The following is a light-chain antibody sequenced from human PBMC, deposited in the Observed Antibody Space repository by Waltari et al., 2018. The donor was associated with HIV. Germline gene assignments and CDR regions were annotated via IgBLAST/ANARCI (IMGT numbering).Light chain of an antibody. Sequence: QSVLTQPPSVSGAPGQRVTISCTGSSPNIGAGYAVPWYQQPPGTAPKLLIYGNTNRPSGVSDRFSGSKSGTSASLAITGLQAEDEADYYCQSYDSRQSGFWVFGGGTTLTVL. J-gene: IGLJ3*02. CDR3: QSYDSRQSGFWV. V-gene: IGLV1-40*01. CDR1: SPNIGAGYA. CDR2: GNT.